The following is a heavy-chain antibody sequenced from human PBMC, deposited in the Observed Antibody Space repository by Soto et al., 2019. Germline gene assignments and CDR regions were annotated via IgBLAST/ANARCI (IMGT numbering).Heavy chain of an antibody. D-gene: IGHD6-19*01. CDR2: ISAYNGNT. CDR3: ARVSSVAGRNNWFDP. Sequence: GASVKVSCKASGYTFTSYGISWVRQAPGQGLEWMGWISAYNGNTNYAQKLQGRVTMTTDTSTSTAYMELRSLRSDDTAVYYCARVSSVAGRNNWFDPWDQATLVTV. CDR1: GYTFTSYG. J-gene: IGHJ5*02. V-gene: IGHV1-18*01.